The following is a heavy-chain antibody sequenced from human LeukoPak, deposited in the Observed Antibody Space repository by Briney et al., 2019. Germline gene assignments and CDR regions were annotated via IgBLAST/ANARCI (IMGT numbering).Heavy chain of an antibody. CDR3: AKVAEKSLTTVTKAWFDP. CDR2: ISGSGGST. J-gene: IGHJ5*02. D-gene: IGHD4-17*01. CDR1: GFTFSSYA. V-gene: IGHV3-23*01. Sequence: PGGSLRLSCAASGFTFSSYAMSWVRQAPGKGLEWVSAISGSGGSTYYADSVKGRFTISRDNSKNTLYLQMNSLRVEDTAVYYCAKVAEKSLTTVTKAWFDPWGQGTLVTVSS.